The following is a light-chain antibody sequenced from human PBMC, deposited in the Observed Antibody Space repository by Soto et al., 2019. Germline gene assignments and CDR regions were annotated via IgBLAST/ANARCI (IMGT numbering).Light chain of an antibody. CDR1: SSDVGAYNY. CDR3: TSHAGSNNYV. J-gene: IGLJ1*01. Sequence: QSALTQPASVSGSPGQSITISCTGTSSDVGAYNYVSWYQRHPGRAPKLMIYEVTTRPSGVSNRFSGSKSGNTASLTISGLQAEDEADYYCTSHAGSNNYVFGTGTKVTVL. V-gene: IGLV2-14*01. CDR2: EVT.